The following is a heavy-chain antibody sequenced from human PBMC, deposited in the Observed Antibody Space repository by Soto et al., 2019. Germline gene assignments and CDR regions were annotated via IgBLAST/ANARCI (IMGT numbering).Heavy chain of an antibody. CDR1: GFTFSDYY. CDR2: ISSSGSTI. Sequence: GGSLRLSCAASGFTFSDYYMSWIRQAPGKGLEWVSYISSSGSTIYYADSVKGRFTISRDNAKNSLYLQMNSLRAEDTAVYYCASIVVVVAATEYFQHWGQGTLVTVSS. J-gene: IGHJ1*01. D-gene: IGHD2-15*01. CDR3: ASIVVVVAATEYFQH. V-gene: IGHV3-11*01.